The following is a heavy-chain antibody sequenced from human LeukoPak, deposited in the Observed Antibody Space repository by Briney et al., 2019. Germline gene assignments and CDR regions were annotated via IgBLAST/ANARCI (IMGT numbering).Heavy chain of an antibody. D-gene: IGHD3-22*01. V-gene: IGHV4-39*07. J-gene: IGHJ3*02. Sequence: SETLSLTCTVSGASISSSSYYWGWIRQPPGKGLEWLGSIYYSGSTSYNPSLKSRVTISIDTSKNQFSLKLSSVTAADTAVFYCARSYYYDSGGYLSNAFDIWVQGTMVTVSS. CDR1: GASISSSSYY. CDR3: ARSYYYDSGGYLSNAFDI. CDR2: IYYSGST.